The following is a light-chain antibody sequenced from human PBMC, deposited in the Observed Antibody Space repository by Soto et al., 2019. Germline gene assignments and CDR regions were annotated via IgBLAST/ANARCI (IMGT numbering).Light chain of an antibody. V-gene: IGKV2-28*01. Sequence: DIGMTQTPLSLSVTPGESASISCRSSQSLLHSKGSNYLDWYLQRPGQSPQLLIYMASNLPSGVPARCSASGSGTHFTLTISSAEAEDVGTYYCMQALQTLTFGGGTKVEFK. J-gene: IGKJ4*01. CDR1: QSLLHSKGSNY. CDR2: MAS. CDR3: MQALQTLT.